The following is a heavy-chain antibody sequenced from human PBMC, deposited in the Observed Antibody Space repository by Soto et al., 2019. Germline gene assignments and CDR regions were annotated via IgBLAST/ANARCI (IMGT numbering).Heavy chain of an antibody. CDR1: GGSFSGYY. D-gene: IGHD2-15*01. V-gene: IGHV4-34*01. Sequence: SETLSLTCAVYGGSFSGYYWSWIRQPPGKGLEWIGEINHSGSTNYNPSLKSRVTISVDTSKNQFSLKLSSVTAADTAVYYCARGRGRRVGVVVAAGTGHYYYGMDVWGQGTTVTVPS. J-gene: IGHJ6*02. CDR3: ARGRGRRVGVVVAAGTGHYYYGMDV. CDR2: INHSGST.